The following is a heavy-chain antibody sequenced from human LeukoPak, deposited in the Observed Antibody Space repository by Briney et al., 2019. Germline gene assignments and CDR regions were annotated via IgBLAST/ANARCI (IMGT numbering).Heavy chain of an antibody. CDR2: IYHSGST. Sequence: SETLSLTCTVSGGSISSGGYYWSWIRQPPGKGLEWIGYIYHSGSTYYNPSLKSRVTISVDRSKNQFSLKLSSVTAADTAVYYCARGVSNSGSSNWFDPWGQGTLVTVSS. CDR3: ARGVSNSGSSNWFDP. D-gene: IGHD1-26*01. J-gene: IGHJ5*02. CDR1: GGSISSGGYY. V-gene: IGHV4-30-2*01.